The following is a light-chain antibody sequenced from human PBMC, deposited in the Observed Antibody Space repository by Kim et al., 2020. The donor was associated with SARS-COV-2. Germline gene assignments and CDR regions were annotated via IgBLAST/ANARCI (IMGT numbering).Light chain of an antibody. CDR2: GKN. CDR1: SLRNYY. J-gene: IGLJ1*01. Sequence: SSELTQDPAVSVALGQTVRITCQGDSLRNYYASWYQQRPGQAPVLLIYGKNNRPSGIPDRFSGSNSGTTASLTISGAQAEDEADYYCNSRDSSGNRSVFG. V-gene: IGLV3-19*01. CDR3: NSRDSSGNRSV.